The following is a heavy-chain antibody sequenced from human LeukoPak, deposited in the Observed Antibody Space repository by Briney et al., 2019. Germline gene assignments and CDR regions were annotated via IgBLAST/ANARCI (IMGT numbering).Heavy chain of an antibody. CDR1: GGSISSYY. D-gene: IGHD2-21*02. CDR3: ARHAYCGGDCVYFDY. V-gene: IGHV4-59*08. J-gene: IGHJ4*02. CDR2: IYYSGST. Sequence: SETLSLTCTVSGGSISSYYWSWIRQPPGKGPEWIGYIYYSGSTNYNPSLKSRVTISVDTSKNQFSLKLSSVTAADTAVYYCARHAYCGGDCVYFDYWGQGTLVTVSS.